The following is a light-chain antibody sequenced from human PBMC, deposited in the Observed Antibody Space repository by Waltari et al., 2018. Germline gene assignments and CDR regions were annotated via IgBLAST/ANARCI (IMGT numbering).Light chain of an antibody. Sequence: DIQLTQSPSFLSASVGERVTITCRASQGINIYLALYQQKPGKAPKLLIYAASTLQSGVPSRFSGSGSGTEFTLTISSLQPEDFATYYCQQLNSYPVTFGQGTKLEIK. CDR1: QGINIY. CDR3: QQLNSYPVT. J-gene: IGKJ2*01. V-gene: IGKV1-9*01. CDR2: AAS.